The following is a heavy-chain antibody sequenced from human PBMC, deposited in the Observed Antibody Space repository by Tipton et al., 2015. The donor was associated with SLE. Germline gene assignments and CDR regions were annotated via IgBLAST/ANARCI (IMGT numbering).Heavy chain of an antibody. CDR3: ARLSYSSSFFDY. CDR1: GGSISSYY. Sequence: TLSLTCTVSGGSISSYYWSWIRQPPGKGLEWIGSIYYSGSTYYNPSLKSRVTISVDTSKNQFSLKLSSVTAADTAVYYCARLSYSSSFFDYWGQGTLVTVSS. J-gene: IGHJ4*02. CDR2: IYYSGST. D-gene: IGHD6-6*01. V-gene: IGHV4-59*05.